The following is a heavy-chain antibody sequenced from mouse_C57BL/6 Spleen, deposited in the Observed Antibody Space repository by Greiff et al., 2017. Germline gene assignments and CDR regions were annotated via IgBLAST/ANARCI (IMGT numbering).Heavy chain of an antibody. J-gene: IGHJ3*01. CDR2: INPNNGGT. CDR3: ARNRYDYDAWFAY. V-gene: IGHV1-22*01. CDR1: GYTFTDYN. D-gene: IGHD2-4*01. Sequence: VQLQQSGPELVKPGASVKMSCKASGYTFTDYNMHWVKQSHGKSLEWIGYINPNNGGTSYNQKFKGKATLTVNKSSSTAYMELRSLTSEDSAVYYCARNRYDYDAWFAYWGQGTLVTVSA.